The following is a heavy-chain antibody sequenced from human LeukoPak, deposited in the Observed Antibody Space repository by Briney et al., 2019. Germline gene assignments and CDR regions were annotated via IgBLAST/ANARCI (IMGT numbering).Heavy chain of an antibody. CDR2: IYYSGST. CDR1: GGSISSYY. Sequence: SETLSLTCTVSGGSISSYYWSWIRQPQGKGLEWIGYIYYSGSTNYNPSLKSRVTISVDRSKNQFSLKLSSVTAADTAVYYCAREASSGAFDIWGQGTMVTVSS. J-gene: IGHJ3*02. V-gene: IGHV4-59*01. D-gene: IGHD3-22*01. CDR3: AREASSGAFDI.